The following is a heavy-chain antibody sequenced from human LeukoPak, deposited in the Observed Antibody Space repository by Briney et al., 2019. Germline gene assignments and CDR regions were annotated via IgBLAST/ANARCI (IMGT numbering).Heavy chain of an antibody. D-gene: IGHD6-13*01. J-gene: IGHJ4*02. CDR2: IKQDGSEK. CDR1: GFTFSSYW. V-gene: IGHV3-7*03. Sequence: LPGGSLRLSCAASGFTFSSYWMSWVRQTPGKGLEWVANIKQDGSEKYYVDSVKGRFTISRDNAKNSLYLQMNSLRAEDTAVYYCAREEIAAAGTVFDYWGQGTLVTVSS. CDR3: AREEIAAAGTVFDY.